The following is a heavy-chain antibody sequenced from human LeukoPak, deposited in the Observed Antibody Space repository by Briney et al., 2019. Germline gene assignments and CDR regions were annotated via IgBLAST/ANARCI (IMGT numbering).Heavy chain of an antibody. V-gene: IGHV3-7*01. CDR3: AREVPYAWGVRYYYGSGSSYYFDY. Sequence: GGSLRLSCAASGFTFSSHWMTWVRQAPGKGLEWVANIKQDGSEKYYVDSVKGRFTISRDNAKNSLYLQMNSLRAEDTAVYYCAREVPYAWGVRYYYGSGSSYYFDYWGQGTLVTVSS. CDR2: IKQDGSEK. J-gene: IGHJ4*02. CDR1: GFTFSSHW. D-gene: IGHD3-10*01.